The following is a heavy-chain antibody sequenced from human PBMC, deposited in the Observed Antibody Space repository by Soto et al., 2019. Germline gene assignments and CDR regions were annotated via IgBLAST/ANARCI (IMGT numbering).Heavy chain of an antibody. J-gene: IGHJ4*02. Sequence: QVQLQQWGAGLLKPSETLSLTCAVYGGSFSGYYWSWIRQPPGKGLEWIGEINHSGSTNYNPSLKSRVTTSVDTSKNQFSLKLSCVAAADTAVYYCARAAPRDCSGGSCYSGGDYWGQGTLVTVSS. CDR2: INHSGST. V-gene: IGHV4-34*01. D-gene: IGHD2-15*01. CDR3: ARAAPRDCSGGSCYSGGDY. CDR1: GGSFSGYY.